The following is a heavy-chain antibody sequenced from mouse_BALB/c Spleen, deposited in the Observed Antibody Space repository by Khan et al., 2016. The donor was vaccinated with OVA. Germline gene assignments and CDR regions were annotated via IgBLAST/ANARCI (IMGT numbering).Heavy chain of an antibody. V-gene: IGHV1-5*01. D-gene: IGHD4-1*01. J-gene: IGHJ3*01. CDR3: TRAGYWAFAC. CDR2: IYPGNNET. Sequence: VQLQQSGTVLARPGTSVRMSCKASGYIFTDYLMHWVKRRPGQGLEWIGSIYPGNNETNYNQKFKDKAKLTSVPSASTAYMDFTSLTNEDSAVFYCTRAGYWAFACWGQGTLVTVSA. CDR1: GYIFTDYL.